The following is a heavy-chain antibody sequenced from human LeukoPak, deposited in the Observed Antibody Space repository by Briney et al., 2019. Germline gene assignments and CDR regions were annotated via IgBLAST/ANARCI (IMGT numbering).Heavy chain of an antibody. V-gene: IGHV3-7*03. CDR1: GFTFSSYW. CDR2: IKQDGSEK. J-gene: IGHJ6*03. Sequence: GGSLRLSCAASGFTFSSYWMSWVRQAPGKGLEWVANIKQDGSEKYYVDSVKGRFTISRDNAKNSLYLQMNSLRAEDTAVYYCAKFLVPAAIHHYYMDVWGKGTTVTVSS. D-gene: IGHD2-2*02. CDR3: AKFLVPAAIHHYYMDV.